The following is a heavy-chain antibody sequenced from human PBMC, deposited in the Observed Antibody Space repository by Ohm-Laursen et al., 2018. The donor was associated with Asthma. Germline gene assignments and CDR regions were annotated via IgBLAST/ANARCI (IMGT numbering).Heavy chain of an antibody. V-gene: IGHV4-59*01. J-gene: IGHJ4*02. CDR3: ARDRAGGGY. CDR1: GGSISSYY. Sequence: TLSLTCTVSGGSISSYYWSWIRQPPGKGLEWIGYIYYTGTTNYNPSLKSRVTISVDTSKNQFSLKLNSVTAADTAVYYCARDRAGGGYWGQGTLVTVSS. D-gene: IGHD3-10*01. CDR2: IYYTGTT.